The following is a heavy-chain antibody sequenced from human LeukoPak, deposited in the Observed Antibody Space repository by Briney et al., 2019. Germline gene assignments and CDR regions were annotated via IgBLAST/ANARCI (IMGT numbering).Heavy chain of an antibody. Sequence: SETLSLTCSVSGYSISSGYYWGWIRQPPGKGLEWIGSIYHSGSTYYNPSLKSRVTISVDTSKNQFSLKLSSVTAADTAVYYCARGNWNDVVGYYFDYWGQGTLVTVSS. J-gene: IGHJ4*02. V-gene: IGHV4-38-2*02. CDR2: IYHSGST. D-gene: IGHD1-1*01. CDR3: ARGNWNDVVGYYFDY. CDR1: GYSISSGYY.